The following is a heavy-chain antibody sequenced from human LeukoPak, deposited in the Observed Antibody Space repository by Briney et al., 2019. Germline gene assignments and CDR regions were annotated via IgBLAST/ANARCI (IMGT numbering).Heavy chain of an antibody. J-gene: IGHJ4*02. Sequence: DSVKVSCKASGYTFTSYDINWVRQATGQGLEWMGWMNPNSGNTGYAQKFQGRVTMTRNTSISTAYMELSSLRSEDTAVYYCARVARGWERTMTTPNYYFDYWGQGTLVTVSS. CDR3: ARVARGWERTMTTPNYYFDY. D-gene: IGHD1-26*01. CDR1: GYTFTSYD. CDR2: MNPNSGNT. V-gene: IGHV1-8*01.